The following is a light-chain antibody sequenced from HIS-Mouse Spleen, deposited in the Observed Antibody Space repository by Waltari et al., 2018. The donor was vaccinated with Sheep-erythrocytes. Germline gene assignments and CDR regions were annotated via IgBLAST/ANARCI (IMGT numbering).Light chain of an antibody. CDR1: SSDVGGYNY. J-gene: IGLJ1*01. CDR3: CSYAGSYNHV. V-gene: IGLV2-11*01. Sequence: QSALTQPLSVSGSPGQSVTISCTGTSSDVGGYNYVSWYQQHPGKAPKLMIYDVSKRPSGVPDLFSGSTSGNTASLTISGLQAEDEADYYCCSYAGSYNHVFATGTKVTVL. CDR2: DVS.